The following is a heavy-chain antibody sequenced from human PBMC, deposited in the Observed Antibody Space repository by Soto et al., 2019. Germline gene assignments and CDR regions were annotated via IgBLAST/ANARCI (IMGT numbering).Heavy chain of an antibody. D-gene: IGHD4-17*01. Sequence: QLQLQESGPGLVKPSETLSLTCTVSGGSISSSSYYWGWIRQPPGKGLEWIGSIYYSGSTYYNPSLKSRVTISGDTSKNQFSLKLRSVTAADTAVYYCARHERSGGDYGLAFDIWGQGTMVTVSS. CDR3: ARHERSGGDYGLAFDI. CDR1: GGSISSSSYY. J-gene: IGHJ3*02. CDR2: IYYSGST. V-gene: IGHV4-39*01.